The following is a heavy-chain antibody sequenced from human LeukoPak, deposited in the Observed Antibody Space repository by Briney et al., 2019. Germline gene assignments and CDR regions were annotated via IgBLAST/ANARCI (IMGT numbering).Heavy chain of an antibody. Sequence: GGSLRLSCAASGFIFSSYPIHWVRQAPGKGLEWVAVIWYDGSSQYYGESVKGRFTISRDNFKNTLYLQMNSLRADDTAVYYCAKDLGLRGSPGPFELWGQGTMVPVSS. CDR2: IWYDGSSQ. CDR3: AKDLGLRGSPGPFEL. J-gene: IGHJ3*01. CDR1: GFIFSSYP. V-gene: IGHV3-33*06. D-gene: IGHD1-26*01.